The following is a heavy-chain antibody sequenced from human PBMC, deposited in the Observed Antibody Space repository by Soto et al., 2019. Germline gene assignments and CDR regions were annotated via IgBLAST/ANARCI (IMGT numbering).Heavy chain of an antibody. Sequence: SETLSLTCTVSGGSISNYYWSWIRQPPGKGLEWTGYIYYSGSTNYNPSLKSRVTMSADTSKNQLSLKLTSVTAADTAVYYCARESAGSGKNNWFDPWGQGTLVTVSS. J-gene: IGHJ5*02. D-gene: IGHD3-10*01. CDR2: IYYSGST. CDR1: GGSISNYY. CDR3: ARESAGSGKNNWFDP. V-gene: IGHV4-59*01.